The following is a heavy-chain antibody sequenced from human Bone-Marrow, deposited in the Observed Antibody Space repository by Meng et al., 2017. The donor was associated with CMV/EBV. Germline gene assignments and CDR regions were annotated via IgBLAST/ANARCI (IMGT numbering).Heavy chain of an antibody. V-gene: IGHV3-53*01. D-gene: IGHD2-2*01. Sequence: GESLKISCAVSDLSVSTNYLTWVRQAPGKGLEWVSSIYISGSTYYADSVKGRFTISRDNAKNSLYLQMNSLRAEDTAVYYCARDGTGTDQYQLHSYFDYWGQGTLVTVSS. J-gene: IGHJ4*02. CDR1: DLSVSTNY. CDR3: ARDGTGTDQYQLHSYFDY. CDR2: IYISGST.